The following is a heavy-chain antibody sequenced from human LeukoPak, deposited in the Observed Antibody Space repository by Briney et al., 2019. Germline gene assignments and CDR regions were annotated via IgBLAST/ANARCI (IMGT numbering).Heavy chain of an antibody. CDR3: AKTQLLWFGESPDYYGVDV. Sequence: GGSLRLSCAASAFTVSSNYMNRVRQAPGKGLEWVSVIYSDGSTYYADSVKGRFTISRHNSKNPLYLQMNSLRAEDTGVYYCAKTQLLWFGESPDYYGVDVWGQGTTVTVSS. CDR2: IYSDGST. D-gene: IGHD3-10*01. V-gene: IGHV3-53*04. J-gene: IGHJ6*02. CDR1: AFTVSSNY.